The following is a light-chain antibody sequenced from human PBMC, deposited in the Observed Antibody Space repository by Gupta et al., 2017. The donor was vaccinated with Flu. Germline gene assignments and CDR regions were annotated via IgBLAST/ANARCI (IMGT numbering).Light chain of an antibody. Sequence: RAVTISCTGTSSDVGTYNRVSWYQHPPGTAPTLMIYEVSNRPSGVPARFSGSKSGNTASLTISGRQGEDEADYYCSSYTSSSNYVFGTGTKVTVL. CDR3: SSYTSSSNYV. CDR1: SSDVGTYNR. V-gene: IGLV2-18*02. CDR2: EVS. J-gene: IGLJ1*01.